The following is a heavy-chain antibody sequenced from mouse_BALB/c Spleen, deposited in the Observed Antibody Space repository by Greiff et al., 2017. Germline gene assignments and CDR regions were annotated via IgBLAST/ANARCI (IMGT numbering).Heavy chain of an antibody. CDR3: ARDPAGYYFDY. CDR1: GFTFTDYY. CDR2: IRNKANGYTT. V-gene: IGHV7-3*02. J-gene: IGHJ2*01. Sequence: EVQVVESGGGLVQPGGSLRLSCATSGFTFTDYYMSWVRQPPGKALEWLGFIRNKANGYTTEYSASVKGRFTISRDNSQSILYLQMNTLRAEDSATYYCARDPAGYYFDYWGQGTTLTVSS.